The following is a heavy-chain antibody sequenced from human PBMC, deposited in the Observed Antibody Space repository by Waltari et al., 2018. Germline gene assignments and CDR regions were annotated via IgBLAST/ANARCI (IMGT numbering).Heavy chain of an antibody. D-gene: IGHD5-18*01. Sequence: QLQLQESGPGLVKPSETLSLTCTVSGGSISSSSYYWGWLRQPPGKGLEWIGSIYYSGCTYYNPSLKSRVTISVDTSKNQFSLSLSSVTAADTAVYYCARQTWIQLWLYAFDIWCQGTMVTVSS. CDR2: IYYSGCT. V-gene: IGHV4-39*01. CDR1: GGSISSSSYY. CDR3: ARQTWIQLWLYAFDI. J-gene: IGHJ3*02.